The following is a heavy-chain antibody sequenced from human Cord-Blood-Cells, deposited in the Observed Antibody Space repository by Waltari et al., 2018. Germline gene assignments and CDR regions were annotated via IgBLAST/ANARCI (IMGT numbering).Heavy chain of an antibody. Sequence: QLHLQESGPGLVKPSATLSLTCTVAGGSISSSSYYWGWIRHPPGKGLEWIGSIYYSGSTYYNPSLKSRVTISVDTSKNQFSRKLSSVTAADTAVYYCGGGIFGVVDYWGQGTLVTVSS. D-gene: IGHD3-3*01. V-gene: IGHV4-39*01. CDR2: IYYSGST. CDR1: GGSISSSSYY. CDR3: GGGIFGVVDY. J-gene: IGHJ4*02.